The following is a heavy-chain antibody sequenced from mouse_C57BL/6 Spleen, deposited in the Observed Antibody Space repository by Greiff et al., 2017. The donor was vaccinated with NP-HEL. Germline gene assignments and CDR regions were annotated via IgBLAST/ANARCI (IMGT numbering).Heavy chain of an antibody. CDR2: IHPNSGST. D-gene: IGHD2-1*01. CDR1: GYTFTSYW. J-gene: IGHJ2*01. V-gene: IGHV1-64*01. CDR3: ARAGNYLYYFDD. Sequence: QVQLQQPGAELVKPGASVKLSCKASGYTFTSYWMHWVKQRPGQGLEWIGMIHPNSGSTNYNEKFKSKATLTVDKSSSTAYMQLGSLKSEDSAVYYCARAGNYLYYFDDWGQGTTLTVSS.